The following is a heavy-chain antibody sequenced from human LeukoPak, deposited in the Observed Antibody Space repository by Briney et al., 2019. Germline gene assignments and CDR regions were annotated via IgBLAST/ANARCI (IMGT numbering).Heavy chain of an antibody. CDR3: ARNPIVSRAWYYFDY. CDR1: GGSVSSGTNY. Sequence: SGSLTLTCTVSGGSVSSGTNYWGWMGQPPGLGRVGIVNIYYSGSVHYNLSVERRVPMSVDTSKNPFSPNLSPVTAADTGVYYCARNPIVSRAWYYFDYWGQATLVTVSS. V-gene: IGHV4-39*07. D-gene: IGHD3-22*01. CDR2: IYYSGSV. J-gene: IGHJ4*02.